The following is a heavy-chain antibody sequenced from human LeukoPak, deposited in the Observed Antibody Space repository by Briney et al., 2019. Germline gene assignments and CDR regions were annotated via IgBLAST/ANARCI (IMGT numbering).Heavy chain of an antibody. CDR2: ISGSGGST. CDR3: ATFKIIVVVPAARHNWFDP. V-gene: IGHV3-23*01. D-gene: IGHD2-2*01. CDR1: GFTFSSYA. J-gene: IGHJ5*02. Sequence: GGSLRLSCAASGFTFSSYAMGWVRQAPGKGLEWVSAISGSGGSTYYADSVKGRFTISRDNSKNTLYLQMNSLRAEDTAVYYCATFKIIVVVPAARHNWFDPWGQGTLVTVSS.